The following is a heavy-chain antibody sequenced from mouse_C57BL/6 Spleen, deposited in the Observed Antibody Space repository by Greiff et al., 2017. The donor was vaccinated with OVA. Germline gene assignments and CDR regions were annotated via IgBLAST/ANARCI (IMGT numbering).Heavy chain of an antibody. D-gene: IGHD2-4*01. J-gene: IGHJ2*01. CDR1: GYTFTSYW. CDR2: IHPNSGST. V-gene: IGHV1-64*01. CDR3: ARKADDYDRFDY. Sequence: VQLQQSGAELVKPGASVKLSCKASGYTFTSYWMHWVKQRPGQGLEWIGMIHPNSGSTNYNEKFKSKATLTVDKSSSTAYMQLSSLTSEDAAVYSCARKADDYDRFDYWGQGTTLTVSS.